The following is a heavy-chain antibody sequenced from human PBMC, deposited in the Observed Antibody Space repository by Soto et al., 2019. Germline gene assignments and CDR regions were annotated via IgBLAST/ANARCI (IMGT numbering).Heavy chain of an antibody. V-gene: IGHV1-69*01. CDR3: ARDRPITGTTSMDY. J-gene: IGHJ4*02. Sequence: QVQLVQSGAEVKKPGSSVKVSCKASGGTFSSYAISWVRQAPGQGREWMGGIIPIFGTANYEQKFQGRVTITADESTSTAYMELSSLRSEDTAVYYCARDRPITGTTSMDYWGQGTLVTVSS. CDR2: IIPIFGTA. CDR1: GGTFSSYA. D-gene: IGHD1-20*01.